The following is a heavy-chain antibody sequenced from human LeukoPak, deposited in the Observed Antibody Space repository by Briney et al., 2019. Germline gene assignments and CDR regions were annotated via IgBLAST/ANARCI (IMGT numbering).Heavy chain of an antibody. J-gene: IGHJ4*02. CDR1: GYTFTSYG. Sequence: GASVKVSCKASGYTFTSYGISWVRQAPGQGLEWMGWISAYNGNTNYAQKLQGRVTMTTDTSTSTAYMGLRSLRSDDTAVYYCARVLGYCSGGSCYTFDYWGQGTQVTVSS. V-gene: IGHV1-18*01. CDR2: ISAYNGNT. CDR3: ARVLGYCSGGSCYTFDY. D-gene: IGHD2-15*01.